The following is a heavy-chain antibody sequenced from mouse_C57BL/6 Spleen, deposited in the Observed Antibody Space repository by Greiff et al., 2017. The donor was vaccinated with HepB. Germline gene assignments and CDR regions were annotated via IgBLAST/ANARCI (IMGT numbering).Heavy chain of an antibody. Sequence: QVQLKQSGAELVRPGASVTLSCKASGYTFTDYDMHWVKQTPVHGLEWIGAIDPETGGTAYNQKFKGKAILTADKSSSTAYMELRSLTSEDSAVYYCTRTDYYYGSSGAYWGQGTLVTVSA. D-gene: IGHD1-1*01. V-gene: IGHV1-15*01. CDR2: IDPETGGT. J-gene: IGHJ3*01. CDR3: TRTDYYYGSSGAY. CDR1: GYTFTDYD.